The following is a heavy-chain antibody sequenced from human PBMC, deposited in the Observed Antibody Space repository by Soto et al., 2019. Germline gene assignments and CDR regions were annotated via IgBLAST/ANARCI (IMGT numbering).Heavy chain of an antibody. J-gene: IGHJ4*02. Sequence: SATLSHTCTVSGGSISSYYWSWIRQPPGKGLEWIGYIYYSGSTNYNPSLKSRVTISVDTSKNQFSLKLSSVTAADTAVYYCARVRVSSSWYRYYFDYWGKGTLVTVSS. D-gene: IGHD6-13*01. CDR2: IYYSGST. CDR1: GGSISSYY. CDR3: ARVRVSSSWYRYYFDY. V-gene: IGHV4-59*01.